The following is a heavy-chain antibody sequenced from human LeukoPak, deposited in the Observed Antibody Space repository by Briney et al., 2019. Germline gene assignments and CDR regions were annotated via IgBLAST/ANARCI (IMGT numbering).Heavy chain of an antibody. CDR1: GFTFSLFW. CDR2: IYSDGGT. D-gene: IGHD6-19*01. CDR3: ARGSSGPAF. Sequence: GGSLRLSCAASGFTFSLFWMSWVRQAPGKGLEWVSVIYSDGGTFYSDSVKGRFTISRDYSKNTLYLQMNSLRADDTAVYYCARGSSGPAFWGQGTLVTVSS. V-gene: IGHV3-53*01. J-gene: IGHJ4*02.